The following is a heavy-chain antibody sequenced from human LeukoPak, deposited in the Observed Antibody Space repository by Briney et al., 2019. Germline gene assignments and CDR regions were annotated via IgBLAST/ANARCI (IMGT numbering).Heavy chain of an antibody. CDR1: GGSFSGYY. J-gene: IGHJ5*02. CDR2: INHSGST. Sequence: PSETLSLTCAVYGGSFSGYYWSWIRQPPGKGLEWIGEINHSGSTNYNPSLKSRVTISVDTSKNQFSLKLSSVTAADTAVYYCARRSGSYFPWGQGTLATVSS. CDR3: ARRSGSYFP. D-gene: IGHD1-26*01. V-gene: IGHV4-34*01.